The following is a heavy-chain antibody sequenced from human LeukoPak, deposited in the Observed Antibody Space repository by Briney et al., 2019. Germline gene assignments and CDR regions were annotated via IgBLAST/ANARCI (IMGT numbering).Heavy chain of an antibody. J-gene: IGHJ3*02. CDR2: IYSDNT. D-gene: IGHD3-3*02. Sequence: GGSLRLSCTVSGFTVSSNSMSWVRQAPGKGLEWVSFIYSDNTHYSDSVKGRFTISRDNAKNSLYLQMNSLRTEDMALYYCAKGILAAQLGAFDIWGQGTMVTVSS. CDR3: AKGILAAQLGAFDI. V-gene: IGHV3-53*05. CDR1: GFTVSSNS.